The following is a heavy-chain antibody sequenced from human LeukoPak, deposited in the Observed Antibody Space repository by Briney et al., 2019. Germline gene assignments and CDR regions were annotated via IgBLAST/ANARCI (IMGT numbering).Heavy chain of an antibody. CDR2: IYYSGST. CDR3: ARGPSGLRSPFNT. V-gene: IGHV4-31*03. CDR1: GGSISSGGYY. Sequence: TSETLSLTCTVSGGSISSGGYYWSWIRQHPGKGLEWIGYIYYSGSTYYNPSLKSRVTISVDTSKNQFSLKLSSVTAADTAVYYCARGPSGLRSPFNTWGQGTTVTVSS. D-gene: IGHD5-12*01. J-gene: IGHJ3*02.